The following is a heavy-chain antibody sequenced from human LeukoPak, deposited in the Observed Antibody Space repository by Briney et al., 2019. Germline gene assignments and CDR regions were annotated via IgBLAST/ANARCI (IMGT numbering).Heavy chain of an antibody. CDR3: AKDPRAVGY. J-gene: IGHJ4*02. CDR2: IYSGGST. CDR1: GFTVSNNY. Sequence: GGSLRLSCAASGFTVSNNYMTWVRQAPGKGLEWVSLIYSGGSTYYADSVKGRFTTSRDNSKNTVYLQMNSLRAEDTAVYYCAKDPRAVGYWGQGTLVTISS. V-gene: IGHV3-66*01.